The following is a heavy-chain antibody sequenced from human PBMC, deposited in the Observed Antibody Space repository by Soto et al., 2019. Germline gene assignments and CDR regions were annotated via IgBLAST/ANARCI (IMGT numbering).Heavy chain of an antibody. CDR2: IRSKAYGGTT. Sequence: GGSLRLSCTASGFTFGDYAMSWFRQAPGKGLEWVGFIRSKAYGGTTEYAASVKGRFTISRDDSKSIAYLQMNSLKTEDTAVYYCTRDEPTSSSFPSYYYYYGMDVWGQGTTVTVSS. CDR3: TRDEPTSSSFPSYYYYYGMDV. V-gene: IGHV3-49*03. CDR1: GFTFGDYA. D-gene: IGHD6-13*01. J-gene: IGHJ6*02.